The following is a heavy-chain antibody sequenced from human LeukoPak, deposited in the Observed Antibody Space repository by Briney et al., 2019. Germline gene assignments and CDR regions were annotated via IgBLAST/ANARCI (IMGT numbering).Heavy chain of an antibody. CDR1: GFTFSTYW. Sequence: PGGSLRLSCASSGFTFSTYWMGWVRQAPGKGLEWVANIKKDGSERNYVDSAKGRFTISRDNAKNSLYLQMNSLRVEDTAVYYCARGQWLGHCWGQGTLVTVSS. D-gene: IGHD6-19*01. J-gene: IGHJ4*02. CDR3: ARGQWLGHC. CDR2: IKKDGSER. V-gene: IGHV3-7*03.